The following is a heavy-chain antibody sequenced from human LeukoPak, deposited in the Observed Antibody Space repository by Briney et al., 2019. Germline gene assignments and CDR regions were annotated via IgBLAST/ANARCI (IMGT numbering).Heavy chain of an antibody. J-gene: IGHJ4*02. CDR1: GFTFSSYA. D-gene: IGHD1-26*01. Sequence: PGGSLRLSCAASGFTFSSYAMHWVRQAPGKGLEWVAVISYDGSNKYYADSVKGRFTISRDNSKNTLYPQMNSLRAEDTAVYYCAREEWDEGYFDYWGQGTLVTVSS. CDR3: AREEWDEGYFDY. CDR2: ISYDGSNK. V-gene: IGHV3-30-3*01.